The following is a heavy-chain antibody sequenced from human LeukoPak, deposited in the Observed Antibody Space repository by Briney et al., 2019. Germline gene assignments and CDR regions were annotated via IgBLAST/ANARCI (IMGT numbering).Heavy chain of an antibody. Sequence: ASVKVSCKASGYTFSSYYMHWVRQAPGQGLEWMGIIDPSGGSTSYAQKFQGRVTMTRDMSTSTVYMELSSLRSEDTAVYYCARDPNTYYDILTGYYYYYYMDVWGKGTTVTVSS. J-gene: IGHJ6*03. V-gene: IGHV1-46*01. CDR2: IDPSGGST. CDR1: GYTFSSYY. D-gene: IGHD3-9*01. CDR3: ARDPNTYYDILTGYYYYYYMDV.